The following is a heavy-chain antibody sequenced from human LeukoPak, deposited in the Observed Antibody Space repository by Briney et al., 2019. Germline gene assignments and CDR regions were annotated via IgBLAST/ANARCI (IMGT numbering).Heavy chain of an antibody. D-gene: IGHD5-18*01. J-gene: IGHJ4*02. Sequence: SETLSLTCTVSGGSISSSSYYWGWIRQPPGKGLEWIGSIYYSGSTYYNPSLKSRVTISVDTSKNQFSLKLSSVTAADTAVYYCARGLARTSMVTRGGVRFDYWGQGTLVTVSS. V-gene: IGHV4-39*07. CDR3: ARGLARTSMVTRGGVRFDY. CDR1: GGSISSSSYY. CDR2: IYYSGST.